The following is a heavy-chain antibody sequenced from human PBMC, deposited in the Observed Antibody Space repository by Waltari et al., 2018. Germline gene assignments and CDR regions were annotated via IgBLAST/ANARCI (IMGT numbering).Heavy chain of an antibody. CDR3: TRGGAPDANWFDP. V-gene: IGHV4-61*02. D-gene: IGHD2-2*01. CDR2: IYSGGTT. J-gene: IGHJ5*02. CDR1: GGSMSSDTYW. Sequence: QAQLQESGPGLVKPSQTLSLTCTVSGGSMSSDTYWWTWIRQPAGKGLECVGRIYSGGTTNYNPSLESRVTISLDTSKNQFSLRLRSVTAADTAIYYCTRGGAPDANWFDPWGQGTLVTVSS.